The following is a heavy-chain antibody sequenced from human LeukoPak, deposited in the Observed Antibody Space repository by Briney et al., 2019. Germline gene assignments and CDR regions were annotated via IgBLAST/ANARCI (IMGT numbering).Heavy chain of an antibody. V-gene: IGHV3-23*01. CDR1: GFTFSSYA. J-gene: IGHJ4*02. D-gene: IGHD3-22*01. CDR2: ISGSGGST. Sequence: GGSLRLSCAASGFTFSSYAMSWVRQAPGKGLEWVSAISGSGGSTYYVDSVKGRFTVSRDNFKNTLYLQMNSLRAEDTAVYYCAKVRDYDSSGYSDYWGQGNLVTVSS. CDR3: AKVRDYDSSGYSDY.